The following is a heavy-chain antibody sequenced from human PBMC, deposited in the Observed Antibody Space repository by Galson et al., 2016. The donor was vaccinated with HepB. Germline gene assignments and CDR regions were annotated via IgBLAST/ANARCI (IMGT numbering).Heavy chain of an antibody. J-gene: IGHJ6*02. Sequence: SLRLSCAASGFTFSNYAMHWVRQAPGKGLEWVAVIWYDGSNKHYADSVKGRFTISRDNSKNTLYLQMNSLTAEDTAVYYCAKRMSYSYYYAMDIWGQGTTVTVSS. CDR2: IWYDGSNK. V-gene: IGHV3-33*06. CDR1: GFTFSNYA. D-gene: IGHD2-15*01. CDR3: AKRMSYSYYYAMDI.